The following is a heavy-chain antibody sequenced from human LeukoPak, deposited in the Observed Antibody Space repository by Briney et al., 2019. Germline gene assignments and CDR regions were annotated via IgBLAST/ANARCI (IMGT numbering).Heavy chain of an antibody. CDR1: GGSISISGFY. V-gene: IGHV4-31*03. J-gene: IGHJ3*01. Sequence: SETLSLTCSVSGGSISISGFYWNWIRQLPGKGLEWIGNTYNSGNTYYNPSFGSRVTISTDTSMNQFFLKSHSVTAADTAVYYCARSSGWRDAFDFWGRGTMVTVSS. D-gene: IGHD6-19*01. CDR3: ARSSGWRDAFDF. CDR2: TYNSGNT.